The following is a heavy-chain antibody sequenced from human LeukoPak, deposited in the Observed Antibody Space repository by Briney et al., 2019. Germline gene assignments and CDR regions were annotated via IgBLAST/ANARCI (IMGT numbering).Heavy chain of an antibody. CDR2: IIPIFGTA. Sequence: GATMKVSCMASGCTFSSYAISWVRHAPGQGLEWMGGIIPIFGTANYARKFQGRVTITADESTSTAYMELSSLRSEDTAVYYCARAKLRDYFDCWGQGTLVTVSS. CDR3: ARAKLRDYFDC. V-gene: IGHV1-69*13. CDR1: GCTFSSYA. D-gene: IGHD1-26*01. J-gene: IGHJ4*02.